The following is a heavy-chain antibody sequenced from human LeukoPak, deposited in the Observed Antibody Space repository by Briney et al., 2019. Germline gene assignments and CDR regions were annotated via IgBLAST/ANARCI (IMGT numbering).Heavy chain of an antibody. D-gene: IGHD2-21*02. V-gene: IGHV3-7*01. CDR1: GFTFSSYW. CDR2: IKQDGSEK. J-gene: IGHJ4*02. Sequence: GGSLRLSCAASGFTFSSYWMSWVRQAPGKGLEWVANIKQDGSEKYYVDSVKGRFTISRDNAKNSLYLQMNSLRAEDTAVYYCAREPGGDYVGSFDYWGQGTLVTVSS. CDR3: AREPGGDYVGSFDY.